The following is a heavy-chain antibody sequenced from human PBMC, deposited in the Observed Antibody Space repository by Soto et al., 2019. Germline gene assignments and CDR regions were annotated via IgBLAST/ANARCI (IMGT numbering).Heavy chain of an antibody. CDR3: ARASYYGSGSYLGLGCRFDP. CDR2: IYHSGST. D-gene: IGHD3-10*01. J-gene: IGHJ5*02. V-gene: IGHV4-30-2*01. Sequence: PSETLSLTCAVSGGSISSGGYSWNWIRQPPGKGLEWIGYIYHSGSTNYNPSLKSRVTISVDTSKNQFSLKLSSVTAADTAVYYCARASYYGSGSYLGLGCRFDPWGQGTLVTVSS. CDR1: GGSISSGGYS.